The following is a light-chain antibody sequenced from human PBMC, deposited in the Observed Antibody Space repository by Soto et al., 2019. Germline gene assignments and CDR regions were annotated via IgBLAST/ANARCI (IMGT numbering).Light chain of an antibody. CDR1: SSDVGCHKY. CDR3: SSSTRITTFYV. J-gene: IGLJ1*01. V-gene: IGLV2-14*03. Sequence: QSALTQPASVSGSPGQSITIPCTGTSSDVGCHKYVSWYHHHPGKAPKLMIYDVTNRPSGVSDRFSGSKSGKTASLTISGLQAEDESDYYCSSSTRITTFYVFGTETKLTVL. CDR2: DVT.